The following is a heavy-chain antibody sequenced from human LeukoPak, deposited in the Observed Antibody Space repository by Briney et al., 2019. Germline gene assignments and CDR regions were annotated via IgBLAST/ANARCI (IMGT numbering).Heavy chain of an antibody. CDR2: ISDDGYTK. J-gene: IGHJ4*02. CDR3: AKDRPLDHRPLYFDY. V-gene: IGHV3-11*01. Sequence: GGSLRLSCAASGFVFTEYFFSWIRRAPGMGLEWVSYISDDGYTKYSADSVKGRFSVSRDNVKNIVILQMNSLRVEDTATYYCAKDRPLDHRPLYFDYWGRGTLVTVSS. CDR1: GFVFTEYF.